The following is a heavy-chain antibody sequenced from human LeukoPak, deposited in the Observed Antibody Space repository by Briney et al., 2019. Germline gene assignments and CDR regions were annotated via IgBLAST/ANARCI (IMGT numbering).Heavy chain of an antibody. CDR1: GFTFSSYW. Sequence: GGSLRLSCAASGFTFSSYWMHWVRQAPGKGLVWVSRINSDGSSTSYADSVKGRFTISRDNAKNTLYLQMNSLRAEDTAVYYCAKDTRYDSVDYWGQGTLVTVSS. CDR3: AKDTRYDSVDY. D-gene: IGHD3-9*01. CDR2: INSDGSST. V-gene: IGHV3-74*01. J-gene: IGHJ4*02.